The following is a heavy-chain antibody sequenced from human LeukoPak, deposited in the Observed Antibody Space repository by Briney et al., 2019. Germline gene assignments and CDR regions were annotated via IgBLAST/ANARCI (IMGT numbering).Heavy chain of an antibody. CDR1: GFTFSNYW. J-gene: IGHJ4*02. CDR2: INQDGSEE. Sequence: GGSLRLSCATSGFTFSNYWMSWVRQAPGKGLEWVADINQDGSEEYYVDSVRGRFTISRDNAKNSLYLQMNSLRAEDTAVYYCARPYDSNRDHSGYGYWGRGTLVTVSS. D-gene: IGHD5-12*01. V-gene: IGHV3-7*02. CDR3: ARPYDSNRDHSGYGY.